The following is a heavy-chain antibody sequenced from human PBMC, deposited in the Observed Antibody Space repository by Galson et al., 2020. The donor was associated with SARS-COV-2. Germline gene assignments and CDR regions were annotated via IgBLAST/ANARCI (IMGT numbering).Heavy chain of an antibody. CDR2: IKQDGSEK. Sequence: GESLKISCAASGFTFSSYWMSWVRQAPGKGLEWVANIKQDGSEKYYVDSVKGRFTISRDNAKNSLYLQMNSLRAEDTAVYYCARDYGDYDWYFDLWGRGTLVTVSS. D-gene: IGHD4-17*01. J-gene: IGHJ2*01. V-gene: IGHV3-7*01. CDR1: GFTFSSYW. CDR3: ARDYGDYDWYFDL.